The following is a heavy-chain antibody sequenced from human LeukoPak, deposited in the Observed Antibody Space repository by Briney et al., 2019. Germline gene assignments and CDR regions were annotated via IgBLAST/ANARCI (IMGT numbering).Heavy chain of an antibody. D-gene: IGHD2-21*01. V-gene: IGHV4-38-2*02. CDR1: GYSISSNYY. CDR3: ARVEIATSIIDGLWWLDYDAFDI. Sequence: PSETLSLTCTVSGYSISSNYYWGWIRQPPGKGLEWIGSIYHSGSTYCNPSLKSRVTISVDTSKNQFSLKLSPVTAADTAVYYWARVEIATSIIDGLWWLDYDAFDIWGQGTMVTVSS. CDR2: IYHSGST. J-gene: IGHJ3*02.